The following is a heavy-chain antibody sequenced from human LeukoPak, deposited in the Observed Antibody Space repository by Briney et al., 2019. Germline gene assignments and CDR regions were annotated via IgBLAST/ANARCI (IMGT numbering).Heavy chain of an antibody. D-gene: IGHD2-15*01. J-gene: IGHJ6*02. V-gene: IGHV3-11*01. Sequence: GGSLRLSCAASGFTFSDYYMSWIRQAPGKGLEWVSYISSSGSTIYYADSVKGRSTISRDNAKNSLYLQMNSLRAEDTAVYYCARDIQDIVVVVAAWDYYYGMDVWGQGTTVTVSS. CDR2: ISSSGSTI. CDR3: ARDIQDIVVVVAAWDYYYGMDV. CDR1: GFTFSDYY.